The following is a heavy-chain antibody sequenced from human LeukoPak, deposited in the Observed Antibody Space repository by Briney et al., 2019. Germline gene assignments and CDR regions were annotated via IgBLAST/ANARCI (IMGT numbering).Heavy chain of an antibody. J-gene: IGHJ4*02. V-gene: IGHV3-21*06. D-gene: IGHD6-19*01. CDR2: ISGSGTYI. Sequence: GGSLRLSCAASGFTFSSYDMNWVRQAPGKGLEWVSAISGSGTYIYYAESVKGRFTISRDNAENSLYLQMDSLRVEDTAVYYCARFVGPATKQYFDYWGQGILVTVSS. CDR3: ARFVGPATKQYFDY. CDR1: GFTFSSYD.